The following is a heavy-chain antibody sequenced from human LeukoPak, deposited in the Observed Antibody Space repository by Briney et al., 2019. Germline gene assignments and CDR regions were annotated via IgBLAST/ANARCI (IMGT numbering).Heavy chain of an antibody. V-gene: IGHV3-21*01. CDR3: ARTVQLWPNFDY. J-gene: IGHJ4*02. Sequence: GGSLRLSCAASGFTFSSYSMNWVRQAPGKGLEWVSSISSSSSYIYYADSVKGRFTISRDNAKNSLYLQMNSLRAEDTAVYYCARTVQLWPNFDYWGQGTLVTVSS. D-gene: IGHD5-18*01. CDR2: ISSSSSYI. CDR1: GFTFSSYS.